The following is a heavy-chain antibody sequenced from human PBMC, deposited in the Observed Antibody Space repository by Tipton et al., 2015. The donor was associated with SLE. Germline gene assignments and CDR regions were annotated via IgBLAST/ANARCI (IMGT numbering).Heavy chain of an antibody. J-gene: IGHJ1*01. CDR1: GFAFGDYA. CDR2: IRSKVYGGTA. D-gene: IGHD3-10*01. V-gene: IGHV3-49*04. Sequence: RSLRLSCTTSGFAFGDYAMSWVRQAPGKGLEWVGFIRSKVYGGTAEYAASVKGTFTISRDDSKSIVYLQMNSLKTEDTGVYYCTGVYYGSGSYPAEYFQHWGQGTLVTVSS. CDR3: TGVYYGSGSYPAEYFQH.